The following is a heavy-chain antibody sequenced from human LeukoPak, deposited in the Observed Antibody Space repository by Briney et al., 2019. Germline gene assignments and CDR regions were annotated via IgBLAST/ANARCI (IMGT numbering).Heavy chain of an antibody. J-gene: IGHJ4*02. D-gene: IGHD6-13*01. CDR3: VGFRATAGLY. Sequence: PGRSLRLSCSASGFTFSNYAMYWVRQAPGKGLEYVSAITSNGGSAYYADSVKGRFTISRDNSRNTLYLQMSSLRADDTAVYYCVGFRATAGLYWGQGTLVTVSS. CDR1: GFTFSNYA. CDR2: ITSNGGSA. V-gene: IGHV3-64D*06.